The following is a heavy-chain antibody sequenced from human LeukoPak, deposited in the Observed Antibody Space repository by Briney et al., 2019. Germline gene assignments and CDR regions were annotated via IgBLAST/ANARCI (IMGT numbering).Heavy chain of an antibody. CDR1: GFTFSSYE. Sequence: GGSLRLSCAASGFTFSSYEMNWVRQAPGKGLEWVSYISSSGSTIYYADSVKGRFSTSRDNSKNTLYLQMNSLRAEDTAVYYCAKEVGVGGYDYWGQGALVTVSS. V-gene: IGHV3-48*03. D-gene: IGHD3-10*01. CDR3: AKEVGVGGYDY. J-gene: IGHJ4*02. CDR2: ISSSGSTI.